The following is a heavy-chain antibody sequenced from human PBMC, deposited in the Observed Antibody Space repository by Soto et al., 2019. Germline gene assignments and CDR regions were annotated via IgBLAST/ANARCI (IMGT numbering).Heavy chain of an antibody. D-gene: IGHD5-18*01. Sequence: SLRLSCAASGFTFSSYGMHWVRQAPGKGLEWVAVISYDGSNKYYADSVKGRFTISRDNSKNTLYLQMNSLRAEDTAVYYCAKDTASRGSYFDYWGQGTLVTVSS. CDR3: AKDTASRGSYFDY. J-gene: IGHJ4*02. CDR1: GFTFSSYG. CDR2: ISYDGSNK. V-gene: IGHV3-30*18.